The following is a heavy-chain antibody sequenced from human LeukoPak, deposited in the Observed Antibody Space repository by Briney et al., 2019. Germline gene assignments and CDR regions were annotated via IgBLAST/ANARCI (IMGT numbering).Heavy chain of an antibody. D-gene: IGHD3-22*01. V-gene: IGHV4-39*07. CDR3: ARFVHYDSSGYQYNWFDP. CDR1: GGSISSSSYY. J-gene: IGHJ5*02. Sequence: SETLSLTCTVSGGSISSSSYYWGWIRQPPGKGLEWIGSIYYSGSTYYNLSLKSRVTISVDTSKNQFSLKLSSVTAADTAVYYCARFVHYDSSGYQYNWFDPWGQGTLVTVSS. CDR2: IYYSGST.